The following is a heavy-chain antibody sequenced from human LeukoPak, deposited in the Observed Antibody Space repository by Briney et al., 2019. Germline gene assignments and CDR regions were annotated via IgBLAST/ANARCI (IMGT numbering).Heavy chain of an antibody. Sequence: PSETLSLTCAVYGGSFSGYYWSWIRQPPGKGLEWSGEIYHSGSTNYNPSLKSQVTISVDTSNNQFSLRLSSVTAADTAVDYCARGSFQRALDYWGQGTLVAVSS. CDR1: GGSFSGYY. J-gene: IGHJ4*02. V-gene: IGHV4-34*01. CDR2: IYHSGST. CDR3: ARGSFQRALDY.